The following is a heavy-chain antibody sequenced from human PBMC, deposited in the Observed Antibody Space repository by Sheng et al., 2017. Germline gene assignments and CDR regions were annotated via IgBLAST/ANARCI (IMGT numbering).Heavy chain of an antibody. J-gene: IGHJ4*02. V-gene: IGHV3-7*01. CDR2: IKQDGSEK. CDR1: GFTFRNYW. Sequence: EVQLVESGGGLVQPGGSLRLSCAASGFTFRNYWMSWVRQAPGKGLEWVANIKQDGSEKYYVDSVEGRFTISRDNAKNSLYLQMNSLRAEDTAVYYCATASFRSGYPWWGQGTLVTVSS. D-gene: IGHD3-22*01. CDR3: ATASFRSGYPW.